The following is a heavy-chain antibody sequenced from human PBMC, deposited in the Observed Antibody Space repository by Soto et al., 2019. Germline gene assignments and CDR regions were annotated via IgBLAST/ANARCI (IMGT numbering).Heavy chain of an antibody. CDR3: ARGPLIYYDSSGSLDP. V-gene: IGHV1-3*01. CDR2: INAGNGNT. J-gene: IGHJ5*02. Sequence: ASVKVSCKASGYTFTSYAMHWVRQAPGQRLEWMGWINAGNGNTKYSQKFQGRVTITRDTSASTAYMELSSLRSEDTAVYYCARGPLIYYDSSGSLDPWGQGTLVTVSS. D-gene: IGHD3-22*01. CDR1: GYTFTSYA.